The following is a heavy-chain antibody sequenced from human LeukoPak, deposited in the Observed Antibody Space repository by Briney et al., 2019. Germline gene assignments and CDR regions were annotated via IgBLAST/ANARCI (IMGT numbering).Heavy chain of an antibody. D-gene: IGHD6-13*01. V-gene: IGHV4-4*07. Sequence: SETLSLTCTVSGYSISNAYYWSWIRQPAGKGLEWIGRIYTSGSTNYNPSLKSRVTMSVDTSKNQFSLKLSSVTAADTAVYYCARGRQQGGDFDYWGQGTLVTVSS. CDR3: ARGRQQGGDFDY. J-gene: IGHJ4*02. CDR1: GYSISNAYY. CDR2: IYTSGST.